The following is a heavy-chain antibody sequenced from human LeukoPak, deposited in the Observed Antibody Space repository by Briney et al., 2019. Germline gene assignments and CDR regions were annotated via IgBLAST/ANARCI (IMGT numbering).Heavy chain of an antibody. J-gene: IGHJ4*02. CDR2: NYHSGNN. V-gene: IGHV4-61*01. CDR3: ARDRGYYGSKSYSQGSYFDY. Sequence: PSKTLSLTCTVSGDFVSSGSYYWSWLRQPPGKGLEWIGYNYHSGNNNYNPSLESRVTISVDTSKNQFSLTLTSVTAADTAVYYCARDRGYYGSKSYSQGSYFDYWGRGSLVTVSS. D-gene: IGHD3-10*01. CDR1: GDFVSSGSYY.